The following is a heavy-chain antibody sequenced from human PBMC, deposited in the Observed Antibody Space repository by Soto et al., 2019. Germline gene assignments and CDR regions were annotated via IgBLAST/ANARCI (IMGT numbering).Heavy chain of an antibody. CDR1: GFTLSNTG. V-gene: IGHV3-30*18. J-gene: IGHJ5*02. CDR3: AKNWGTSGWYNWFDP. CDR2: ISNHGTAE. D-gene: IGHD6-19*01. Sequence: QVQLAESGGGVVQPGRSLRLSCAASGFTLSNTGMHWVRQAPGKGLEWVAMISNHGTAEYYIDSVKGRFTVSRLNSRNTLYLQMDSLRAEDTAIYYCAKNWGTSGWYNWFDPLGQGALVTVSS.